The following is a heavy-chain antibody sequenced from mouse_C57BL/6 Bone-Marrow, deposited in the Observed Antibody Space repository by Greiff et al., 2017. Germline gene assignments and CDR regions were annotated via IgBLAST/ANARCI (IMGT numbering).Heavy chain of an antibody. CDR3: ERGAVLRRLYWYCDV. Sequence: QVQLQQSGAELARPGASVKLSCKASGYTFTSYGISWVKQRPGQGLEWIGEIYPRSGSTYYNEKFKGKDTLTADKSSSTAYMELRSLTSEDSAVYFCERGAVLRRLYWYCDVWGTGTTVTVSS. D-gene: IGHD1-1*01. V-gene: IGHV1-81*01. CDR2: IYPRSGST. J-gene: IGHJ1*03. CDR1: GYTFTSYG.